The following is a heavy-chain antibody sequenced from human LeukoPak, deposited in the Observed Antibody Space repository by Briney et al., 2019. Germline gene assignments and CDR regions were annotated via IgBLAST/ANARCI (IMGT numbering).Heavy chain of an antibody. J-gene: IGHJ4*02. CDR2: ISSSSSTI. CDR1: GFTFSSYS. Sequence: PGGSLRLSCAASGFTFSSYSMNWVRQAPGKGLEWVSYISSSSSTIYYADSVKGRFTISRDNAKNSLYLQMNSLRDEDTAVYYCASLLTRGVTTSNPFDYWGQGTLVTVSS. CDR3: ASLLTRGVTTSNPFDY. D-gene: IGHD4-17*01. V-gene: IGHV3-48*02.